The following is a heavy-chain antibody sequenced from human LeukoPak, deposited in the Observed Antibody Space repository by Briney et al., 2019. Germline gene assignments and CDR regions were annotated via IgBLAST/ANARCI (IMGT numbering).Heavy chain of an antibody. CDR3: AKDFPSLVVKGYFDY. J-gene: IGHJ4*02. Sequence: GGSLRLSCAASGFSFSSYGMHWVRRAPGKGLEWVAVISYDGSNKYYVDSVKGRFTISRDNSKNTLYLQMNSLRAEDTAVYYCAKDFPSLVVKGYFDYWGQGTLVTVSS. CDR1: GFSFSSYG. D-gene: IGHD2-15*01. V-gene: IGHV3-30*18. CDR2: ISYDGSNK.